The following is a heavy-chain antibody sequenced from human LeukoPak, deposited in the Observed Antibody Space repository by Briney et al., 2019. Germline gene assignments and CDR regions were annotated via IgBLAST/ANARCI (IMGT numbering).Heavy chain of an antibody. Sequence: SETLSLTCTVSGGSISSYYWSWIRQPLGKGLEWIGYIYYTGSTYYNPSLKSRVTISLDTSKNQFSLKLTSVTAADTAVYYCARGGGTTVDYWGQGTLVTVSS. J-gene: IGHJ4*02. D-gene: IGHD1-26*01. CDR3: ARGGGTTVDY. V-gene: IGHV4-59*01. CDR2: IYYTGST. CDR1: GGSISSYY.